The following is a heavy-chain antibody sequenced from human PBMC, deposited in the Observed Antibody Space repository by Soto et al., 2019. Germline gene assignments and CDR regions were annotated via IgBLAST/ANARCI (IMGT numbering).Heavy chain of an antibody. J-gene: IGHJ4*02. V-gene: IGHV3-64*01. Sequence: PGGSLRLSCATSGFTFSTYAMHWVLQAPGKGLEYVSAISSNGRSTYYANSVKGRFTISRDNSKNTLYLQMDSLRAEDMAVYYCARDRCTNGVCYAPSDYWGQGTLVTVSS. CDR2: ISSNGRST. D-gene: IGHD2-8*01. CDR3: ARDRCTNGVCYAPSDY. CDR1: GFTFSTYA.